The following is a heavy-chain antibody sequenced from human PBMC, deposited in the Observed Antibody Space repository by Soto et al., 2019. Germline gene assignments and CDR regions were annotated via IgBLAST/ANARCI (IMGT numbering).Heavy chain of an antibody. D-gene: IGHD5-18*01. CDR3: ARDYSSYGPLDY. Sequence: LLCAACGFTFSSSVADGVRQNPGKGLEWVSYISSSSSTIYYADSVKGRFTISRDNAKNSLYLQMNSLRAEDTAVSYCARDYSSYGPLDYPAQRPLVTVSS. V-gene: IGHV3-48*01. CDR1: GFTFSSSV. J-gene: IGHJ4*02. CDR2: ISSSSSTI.